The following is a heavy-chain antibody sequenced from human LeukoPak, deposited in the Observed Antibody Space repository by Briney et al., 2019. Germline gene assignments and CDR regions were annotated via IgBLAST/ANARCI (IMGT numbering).Heavy chain of an antibody. CDR2: IYYSGST. CDR1: GGSISSYY. D-gene: IGHD3-16*02. V-gene: IGHV4-59*01. J-gene: IGHJ5*02. Sequence: PSETLSLTCTVSGGSISSYYWSWIRQPPGKGLEWIGYIYYSGSTNYNPSLKSRVTISVDTSKNQFSLKLSSVTAADTAVYYCARMGITFGGVIVSNWFDPWGQETLVTVSS. CDR3: ARMGITFGGVIVSNWFDP.